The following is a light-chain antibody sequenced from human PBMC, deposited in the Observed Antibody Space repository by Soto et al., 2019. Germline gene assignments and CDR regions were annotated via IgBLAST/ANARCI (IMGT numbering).Light chain of an antibody. J-gene: IGKJ2*01. CDR2: GAS. CDR1: QSVSSSY. Sequence: EIVLTQSPGTLSLSPGERATLSCRASQSVSSSYLAWYQQKPGQAPRLLMYGASSRATGIPDRFSGSGSGTDFTLTISRLEPEDFAVYYCQQYGSSPQTFGPGTKLEI. CDR3: QQYGSSPQT. V-gene: IGKV3-20*01.